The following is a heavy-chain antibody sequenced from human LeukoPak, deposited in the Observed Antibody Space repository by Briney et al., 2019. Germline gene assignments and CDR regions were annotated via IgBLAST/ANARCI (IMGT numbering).Heavy chain of an antibody. V-gene: IGHV1-69*05. CDR2: IIPIFGTA. Sequence: ASEKVSCKASGGTFSSFANSWVRKAHGQGLEWKGGIIPIFGTATYAQQFHGRVTITTDESSSTPYIELSSLRTEATAADYCARVLYYDSSGYCLGAFDIWGQGTMVTVSS. CDR3: ARVLYYDSSGYCLGAFDI. CDR1: GGTFSSFA. D-gene: IGHD3-22*01. J-gene: IGHJ3*02.